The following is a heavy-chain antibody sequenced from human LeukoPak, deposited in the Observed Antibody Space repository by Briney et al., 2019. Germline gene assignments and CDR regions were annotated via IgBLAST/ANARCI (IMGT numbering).Heavy chain of an antibody. D-gene: IGHD3-22*01. J-gene: IGHJ1*01. CDR1: GFTFSTYG. CDR2: ISYDGSNK. V-gene: IGHV3-30*18. Sequence: PGGSLRPSCAASGFTFSTYGMHWVRQAPGKGLEWVAVISYDGSNKYYADSVKGRFTISRDSSKNTLYLQMSSLRAEDTAVYYCAKESDDSSGAQHWGQGTLVSVSP. CDR3: AKESDDSSGAQH.